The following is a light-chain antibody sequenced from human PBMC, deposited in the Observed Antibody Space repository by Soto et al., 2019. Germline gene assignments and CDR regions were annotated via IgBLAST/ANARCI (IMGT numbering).Light chain of an antibody. CDR1: QSVLYSSNNKNY. Sequence: DIVMTQSPDSLAVSLGERATINCKSSQSVLYSSNNKNYLAWYQQKPGQPPKLLIYWASTRESGVPDRFSGSGSGPDFTLTISSLQAEDVAVYYCHQYYSTPFTFGPGTKVDIK. V-gene: IGKV4-1*01. J-gene: IGKJ3*01. CDR2: WAS. CDR3: HQYYSTPFT.